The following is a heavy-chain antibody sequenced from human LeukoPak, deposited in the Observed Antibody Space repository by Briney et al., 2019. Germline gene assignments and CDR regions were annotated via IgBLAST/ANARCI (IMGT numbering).Heavy chain of an antibody. J-gene: IGHJ3*02. Sequence: GGSLRLSCAASGFTFSDYYMSWIRQAPGKGLEWVSYISSSGSTIYYADSVKGRFTISRDNAKNSLYLQMNSLRAEDTAVYYCARDLPYYDSTSGGIDIWGQGTMVTVSS. CDR2: ISSSGSTI. V-gene: IGHV3-11*01. D-gene: IGHD3-22*01. CDR3: ARDLPYYDSTSGGIDI. CDR1: GFTFSDYY.